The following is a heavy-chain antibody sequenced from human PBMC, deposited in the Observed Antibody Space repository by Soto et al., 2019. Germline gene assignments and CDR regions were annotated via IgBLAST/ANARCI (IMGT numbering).Heavy chain of an antibody. D-gene: IGHD3-10*01. CDR2: IYPGDSDT. V-gene: IGHV5-51*03. J-gene: IGHJ1*01. CDR3: ARMRGWFGELSQDHEYFQH. Sequence: EVQLVQSGAEVKKPGESLKISCKGSGYSFTSYWIGWVRQMPGKGLEWMGIIYPGDSDTRYSPSFQGQVTISADKSISTAYLQWSSLKASDTAMYYCARMRGWFGELSQDHEYFQHWGQGTLVTVSS. CDR1: GYSFTSYW.